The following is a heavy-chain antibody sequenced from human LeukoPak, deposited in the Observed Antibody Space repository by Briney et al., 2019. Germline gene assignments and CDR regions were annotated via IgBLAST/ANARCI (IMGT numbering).Heavy chain of an antibody. CDR2: IYPGDSDT. J-gene: IGHJ6*02. D-gene: IGHD3-22*01. Sequence: GESLKISCKGSGYSFTSYWIGWVRQMPGKGLEWMGIIYPGDSDTRYSPSFQGQVTISADKSISTAYLQWSSLKASDTAMYYCARRRYYDSSGYDYYYYGMDVWGQGTTATVSS. V-gene: IGHV5-51*01. CDR3: ARRRYYDSSGYDYYYYGMDV. CDR1: GYSFTSYW.